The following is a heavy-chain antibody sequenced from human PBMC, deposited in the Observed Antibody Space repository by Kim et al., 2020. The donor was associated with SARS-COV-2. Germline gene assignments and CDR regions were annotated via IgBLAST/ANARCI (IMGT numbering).Heavy chain of an antibody. Sequence: GGSLRLSCAASGFTSSRSWMHWVRQAPGKGLVWVSRINSDGSSTSYADSVKGRFTISRDNAKNTLYLQMNSLRAEDTAVYYCARVGHLGADYWGAQLYYFDYWGQGTLVTVSS. J-gene: IGHJ4*02. V-gene: IGHV3-74*01. CDR3: ARVGHLGADYWGAQLYYFDY. CDR2: INSDGSST. D-gene: IGHD7-27*01. CDR1: GFTSSRSW.